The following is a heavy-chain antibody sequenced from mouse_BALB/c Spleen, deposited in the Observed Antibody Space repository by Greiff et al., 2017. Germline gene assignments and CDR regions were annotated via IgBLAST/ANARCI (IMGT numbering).Heavy chain of an antibody. CDR3: AREGSSLLRLYAMDY. CDR2: INPYNGAT. CDR1: GYSFTGYY. Sequence: VQLQQSGPELVKPGASVKISCKASGYSFTGYYMHWVKQSHVKSLEWIGRINPYNGATSYNQNFKDKASLTVDKSSSTAYMELHSLTSEDSAVYYCAREGSSLLRLYAMDYWGQGTSVTVSS. V-gene: IGHV1-31*01. D-gene: IGHD1-2*01. J-gene: IGHJ4*01.